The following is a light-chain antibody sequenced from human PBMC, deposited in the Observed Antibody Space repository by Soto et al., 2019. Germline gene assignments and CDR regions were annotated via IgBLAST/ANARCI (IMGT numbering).Light chain of an antibody. V-gene: IGKV3-11*01. Sequence: EIVLTQSPGTLSLSPGERATLSCRASQKISSYLAWYQQKPGQAPRLLIYDASNRATGIPARFSGSGSGTDFTLNISSLEREDFAVYYCQQRSNWPPLTFGGGTKVEIK. CDR2: DAS. CDR3: QQRSNWPPLT. J-gene: IGKJ4*01. CDR1: QKISSY.